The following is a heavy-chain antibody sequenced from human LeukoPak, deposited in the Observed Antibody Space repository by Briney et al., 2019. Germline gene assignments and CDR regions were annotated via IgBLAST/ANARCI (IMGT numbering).Heavy chain of an antibody. D-gene: IGHD3-22*01. J-gene: IGHJ3*01. CDR3: ARPNITSYYDSRGYDAFDV. Sequence: PGESLKISCKGSGYNFNTYWVTWVRQMPGEGLEWMGRIDPSDSYTNYSPSFQGNATISVDKSISTAYLQWSSLKASDTAMYYCARPNITSYYDSRGYDAFDVWGQGTMATVSS. CDR1: GYNFNTYW. CDR2: IDPSDSYT. V-gene: IGHV5-10-1*01.